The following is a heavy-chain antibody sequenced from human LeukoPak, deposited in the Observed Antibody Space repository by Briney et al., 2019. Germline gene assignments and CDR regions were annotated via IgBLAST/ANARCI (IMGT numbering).Heavy chain of an antibody. CDR1: GGSISSYY. V-gene: IGHV4-4*07. D-gene: IGHD3-3*01. CDR3: AREGPTIFEGNNWFDP. J-gene: IGHJ5*02. CDR2: FYTSGST. Sequence: SETLSLTCTVSGGSISSYYWSWIRQPAGKRLDWIGRFYTSGSTNSNPSLKSRVTMSVDTSKNQFSLKLSSVTAADTAVYYCAREGPTIFEGNNWFDPWGLGTLVTVSS.